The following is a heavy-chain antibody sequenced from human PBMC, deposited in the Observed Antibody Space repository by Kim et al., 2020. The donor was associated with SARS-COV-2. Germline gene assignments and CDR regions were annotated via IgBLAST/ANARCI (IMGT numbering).Heavy chain of an antibody. V-gene: IGHV4-31*03. CDR2: IYYSGST. CDR1: GGSISSGGYY. J-gene: IGHJ4*02. Sequence: SETLSLTCTVSGGSISSGGYYWSWIRQHPGKGLEWIGYIYYSGSTYYNPSLKSRVTISVDTSKNQFSLKLSSVTAADTAVYYCARAEYDPIVATTSFDYWGQGTLVTVSS. D-gene: IGHD5-12*01. CDR3: ARAEYDPIVATTSFDY.